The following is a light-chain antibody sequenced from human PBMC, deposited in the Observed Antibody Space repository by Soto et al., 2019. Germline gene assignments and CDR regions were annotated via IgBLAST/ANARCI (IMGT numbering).Light chain of an antibody. CDR2: DVR. Sequence: QSVLTQPASVSGSPGQSITISCTGTSSVVGGYNYVSWYQQHPGKAPKLMIYDVRIRPSGVSNRFSGSKSVNTASLTISGLQAEDEADYYCSSYTTISTYVFGTGTKVTVL. CDR3: SSYTTISTYV. V-gene: IGLV2-14*01. J-gene: IGLJ1*01. CDR1: SSVVGGYNY.